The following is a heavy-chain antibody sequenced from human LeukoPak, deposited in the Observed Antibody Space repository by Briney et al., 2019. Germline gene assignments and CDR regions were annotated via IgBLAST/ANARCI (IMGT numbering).Heavy chain of an antibody. CDR3: ASCRIASRRAFGYYYMDV. CDR1: GGTFSSYA. D-gene: IGHD6-6*01. Sequence: ASVKVSCKASGGTFSSYAISWVRQAPGQGLEWMGGIIPIFGTANYAQKFQGRVTITTDESTSTAYMELSSLRSEDTAVYYCASCRIASRRAFGYYYMDVWGKGTTVTVSS. CDR2: IIPIFGTA. V-gene: IGHV1-69*05. J-gene: IGHJ6*03.